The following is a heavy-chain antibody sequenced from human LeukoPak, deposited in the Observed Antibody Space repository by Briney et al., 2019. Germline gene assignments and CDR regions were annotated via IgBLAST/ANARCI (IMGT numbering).Heavy chain of an antibody. CDR1: GFTFSSYS. D-gene: IGHD3-10*01. J-gene: IGHJ4*02. V-gene: IGHV3-21*01. CDR3: ARVVLLWFGEQGAFDY. Sequence: GGSLRLSCAASGFTFSSYSMNWVRQAPGKGLEWVSSISSSSSSYIYYADSVKGRFTISRDNAKNSLYLQMNSLRAEDTAVYYCARVVLLWFGEQGAFDYWGQGTLVTVSS. CDR2: ISSSSSSYI.